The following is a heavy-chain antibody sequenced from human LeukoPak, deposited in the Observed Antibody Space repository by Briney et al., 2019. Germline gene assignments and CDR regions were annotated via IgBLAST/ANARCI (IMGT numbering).Heavy chain of an antibody. CDR3: AKDRAAAGTPRGLYIYYYGMDV. V-gene: IGHV3-30*18. CDR1: GFTFSSYG. Sequence: GGSLRLSCAASGFTFSSYGMHWVRQAPGKGLEWVALISYDASNKYYADSVKGRFTISRDNSKNTLYLQMNSLRAEDTAVYYCAKDRAAAGTPRGLYIYYYGMDVWGQGTTVTVSS. D-gene: IGHD6-13*01. CDR2: ISYDASNK. J-gene: IGHJ6*02.